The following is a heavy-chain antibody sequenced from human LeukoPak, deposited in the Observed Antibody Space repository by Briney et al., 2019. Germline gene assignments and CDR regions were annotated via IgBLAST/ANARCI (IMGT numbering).Heavy chain of an antibody. V-gene: IGHV3-23*01. Sequence: GASLRLSCAASGFTFSSYAMSWVRQAPGKGLEWVSAISGSGGSTYYADSVKGRFTTSRDNSKNTLYLQMNSLRAEDTAVYYCAKRGDSGSYHYYYYGMDVWGQGTTATVSS. D-gene: IGHD1-26*01. CDR1: GFTFSSYA. CDR3: AKRGDSGSYHYYYYGMDV. CDR2: ISGSGGST. J-gene: IGHJ6*02.